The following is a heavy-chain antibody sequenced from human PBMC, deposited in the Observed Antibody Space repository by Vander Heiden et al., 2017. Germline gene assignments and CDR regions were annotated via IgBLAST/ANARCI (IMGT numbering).Heavy chain of an antibody. D-gene: IGHD4-17*01. CDR1: GGSFSGYY. V-gene: IGHV4-34*01. Sequence: QVQLQQWGAGLLKPSETLSLTCAVYGGSFSGYYWSWIRQPPGKGLEWIGEINHSGSTNYNPSLKSRVTISVDTSKNQFSLKLSSVTAADTAVYYCARSVYGDYYYYGMDVWGQGTTVTVSS. CDR2: INHSGST. CDR3: ARSVYGDYYYYGMDV. J-gene: IGHJ6*02.